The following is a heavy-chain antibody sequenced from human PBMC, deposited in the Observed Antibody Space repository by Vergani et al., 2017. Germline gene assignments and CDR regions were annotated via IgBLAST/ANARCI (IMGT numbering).Heavy chain of an antibody. CDR3: ASPGGYCSSTSCRYYYYYGMDV. D-gene: IGHD2-2*01. Sequence: EVQLVESGGGLVQPGGSLRLSCAASGFTISSYEMNWVRQAPGKGLEWVSYISSSGSTIYYADSVKGRFTISRDNAKNSLYLQMNSLRAEDTAVYYCASPGGYCSSTSCRYYYYYGMDVWGQGTTVTVSS. CDR2: ISSSGSTI. V-gene: IGHV3-48*03. CDR1: GFTISSYE. J-gene: IGHJ6*02.